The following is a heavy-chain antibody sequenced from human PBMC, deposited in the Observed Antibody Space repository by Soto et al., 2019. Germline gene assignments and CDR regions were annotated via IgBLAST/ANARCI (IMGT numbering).Heavy chain of an antibody. Sequence: EVQLVESGGGLVQPGGSLRLSCAASGFTFSSCWMSWVRQAPGKGLEWVANIKQDGSEKYYVDSVKGRFTISRDNAKNSLYLQMNSLRAEDTAVYYCARVRYSSDWGDFDYWGQGTLVTVSS. D-gene: IGHD6-19*01. CDR1: GFTFSSCW. CDR2: IKQDGSEK. J-gene: IGHJ4*02. V-gene: IGHV3-7*01. CDR3: ARVRYSSDWGDFDY.